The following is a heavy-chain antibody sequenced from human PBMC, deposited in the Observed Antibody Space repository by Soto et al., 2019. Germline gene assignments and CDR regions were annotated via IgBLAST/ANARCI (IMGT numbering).Heavy chain of an antibody. CDR1: GYTFTSYG. CDR2: ISAYNGNT. V-gene: IGHV1-18*01. Sequence: SVKVSCKASGYTFTSYGIIWVRQAPGQGLEWMGWISAYNGNTNYAQKLQGRVTMTTDTSTSTAYMELRSLRSDAPAVYYCARVTIFGVVISLFDYWGQGTLVTVSS. D-gene: IGHD3-3*01. CDR3: ARVTIFGVVISLFDY. J-gene: IGHJ4*02.